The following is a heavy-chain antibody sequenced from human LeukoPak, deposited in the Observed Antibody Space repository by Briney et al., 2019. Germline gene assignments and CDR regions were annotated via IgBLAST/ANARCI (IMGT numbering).Heavy chain of an antibody. J-gene: IGHJ4*02. D-gene: IGHD2-15*01. V-gene: IGHV3-21*01. CDR3: ARDIPDCSGGSCYDY. Sequence: ISSSSSYIYYADSVKGRFTISRDNAKNSLYLQMNSLRAEDTAVYYCARDIPDCSGGSCYDYWGQGTLVTVSS. CDR2: ISSSSSYI.